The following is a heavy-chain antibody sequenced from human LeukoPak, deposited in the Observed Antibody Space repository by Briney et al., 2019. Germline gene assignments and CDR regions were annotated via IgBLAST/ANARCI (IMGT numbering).Heavy chain of an antibody. J-gene: IGHJ6*02. CDR2: IYYSGST. D-gene: IGHD6-13*01. CDR1: GGSISSYY. V-gene: IGHV4-59*08. CDR3: ARLAQYSSGWSIYYYYYGMDV. Sequence: SETLSLTCTVSGGSISSYYWSWIRQPPGKGLEWIGYIYYSGSTNYNPSLKSRVTISVDTSKNQFSLKLSSVTAADTAVYYCARLAQYSSGWSIYYYYYGMDVWGQGTTVTVSS.